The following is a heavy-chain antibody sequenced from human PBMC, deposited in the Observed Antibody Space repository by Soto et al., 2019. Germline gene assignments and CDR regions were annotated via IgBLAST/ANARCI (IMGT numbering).Heavy chain of an antibody. J-gene: IGHJ3*02. D-gene: IGHD3-22*01. CDR3: ATYYYDSSGYYLAFDI. CDR2: FDPEDGET. CDR1: GYTLTELS. Sequence: ASVKVSCKVSGYTLTELSMHWVRQAPGKGLEWMGGFDPEDGETIYAQKFQGRVTMTEDTSTDTAYMELSSLRSEDTAVYYCATYYYDSSGYYLAFDIWGQGAMVTVSS. V-gene: IGHV1-24*01.